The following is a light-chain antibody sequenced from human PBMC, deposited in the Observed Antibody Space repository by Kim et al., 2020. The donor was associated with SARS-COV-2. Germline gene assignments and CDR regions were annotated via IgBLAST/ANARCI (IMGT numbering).Light chain of an antibody. V-gene: IGKV3-20*01. CDR3: QQYGNTPPDT. J-gene: IGKJ2*01. CDR1: QSVSSGL. Sequence: EIVLTQSPATLSLSPGERATLSCRATQSVSSGLVAWYQQKPGPAPPRLIYGTAKRLTGIPDMFTGSGSATDFTLTISSLEPEDFAVYYCQQYGNTPPDTFGQGTKLEI. CDR2: GTA.